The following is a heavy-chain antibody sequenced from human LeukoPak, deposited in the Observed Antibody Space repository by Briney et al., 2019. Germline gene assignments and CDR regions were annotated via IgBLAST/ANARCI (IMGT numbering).Heavy chain of an antibody. V-gene: IGHV4-59*01. J-gene: IGHJ1*01. D-gene: IGHD1-26*01. CDR3: AREGIRGSYYTD. CDR2: IYYSGTT. CDR1: GGSINNYY. Sequence: SETLSLTCTVSGGSINNYYWSWIRQPPGKGLEWIGYIYYSGTTKYNPSLSSRVTISVDTSKNQFSLNLTSVTASDTAVYYCAREGIRGSYYTDWGQGTLVIVSS.